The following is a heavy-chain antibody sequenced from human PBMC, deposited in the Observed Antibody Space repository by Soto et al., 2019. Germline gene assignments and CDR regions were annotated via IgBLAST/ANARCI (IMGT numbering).Heavy chain of an antibody. D-gene: IGHD3-9*01. CDR3: ARDEPNYDILTGYIPGGAFDI. J-gene: IGHJ3*02. V-gene: IGHV3-66*01. CDR1: GFTVSSNY. Sequence: GGSLRLSCAASGFTVSSNYMSWVRQAPGKGLEWVSVIYSGGSTYYADSVKGRFTISRDNSKNTLYLQMNSLRAEDTAVYYCARDEPNYDILTGYIPGGAFDIWGQGTMVTVSS. CDR2: IYSGGST.